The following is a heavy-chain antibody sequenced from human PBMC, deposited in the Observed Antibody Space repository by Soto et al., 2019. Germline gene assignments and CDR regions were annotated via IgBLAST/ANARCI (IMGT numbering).Heavy chain of an antibody. Sequence: QVQLVESGGGVVQPGRSLRLSCAASGFTFSSYGMHWVRQAPGKGLEWVAVISYDGSNKYYADSVKGRFTISRDNSKNTPYLQMNSLRAEDTAVYYCAKVYYYDSSLAVDYWGQGTLVTVSS. CDR1: GFTFSSYG. J-gene: IGHJ4*02. D-gene: IGHD3-22*01. CDR3: AKVYYYDSSLAVDY. V-gene: IGHV3-30*18. CDR2: ISYDGSNK.